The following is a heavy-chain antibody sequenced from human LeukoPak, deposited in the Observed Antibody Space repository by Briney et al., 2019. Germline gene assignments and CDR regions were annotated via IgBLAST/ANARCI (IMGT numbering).Heavy chain of an antibody. CDR2: ISGSGGDT. J-gene: IGHJ4*02. D-gene: IGHD3-22*01. CDR3: ARHYFDTTGYSSYFDC. V-gene: IGHV3-23*01. Sequence: GGSLRLSCAASGFTFSIYAMSCVRQAPGTGLEWVSAISGSGGDTYYANSVKGRFTISRDNSKNTLYLQMNSLRAEDTAVYYCARHYFDTTGYSSYFDCWGQGTLVTVSS. CDR1: GFTFSIYA.